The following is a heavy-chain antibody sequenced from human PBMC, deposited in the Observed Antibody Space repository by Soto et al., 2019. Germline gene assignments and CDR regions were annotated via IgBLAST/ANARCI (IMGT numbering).Heavy chain of an antibody. J-gene: IGHJ4*02. V-gene: IGHV1-3*01. D-gene: IGHD5-12*01. CDR2: INADNGNT. Sequence: ASVKVSCKASGYTFTSYAMHWVRQAPGQRLEWMGWINADNGNTNYAQKLQGRVTMTTDTSTSTAYMELRSLRSDDTAVYYCARGIVATANTHFDYWGQGTLVTVSS. CDR3: ARGIVATANTHFDY. CDR1: GYTFTSYA.